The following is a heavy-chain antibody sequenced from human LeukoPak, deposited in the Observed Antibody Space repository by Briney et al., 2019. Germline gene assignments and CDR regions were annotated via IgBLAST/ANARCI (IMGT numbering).Heavy chain of an antibody. CDR1: GYTFIDYY. V-gene: IGHV1-2*02. CDR3: ARTSQQLVPWGRY. J-gene: IGHJ4*02. Sequence: ASVKVSCKASGYTFIDYYMHWVRQAPGQGLEWIGWISPNSGGTKSVQKFQGRVTMTRDTSITTVYMELRSLRSDDTAVYYCARTSQQLVPWGRYWGQGTLVTVSS. CDR2: ISPNSGGT. D-gene: IGHD6-13*01.